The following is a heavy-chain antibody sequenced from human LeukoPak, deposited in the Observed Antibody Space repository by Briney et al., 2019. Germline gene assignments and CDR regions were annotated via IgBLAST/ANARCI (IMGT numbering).Heavy chain of an antibody. D-gene: IGHD6-19*01. CDR1: GFTFTDHA. CDR2: ISWNSGSR. CDR3: ARDKRKQWLVGEANWFDP. V-gene: IGHV3-9*01. Sequence: QPGGSLRLSWAASGFTFTDHAMHWVRQGPGTGLEWVSGISWNSGSRDYADSVKGRFTVSRDNAKNSLYLQMNSLRAEDTALYYCARDKRKQWLVGEANWFDPWGQGTLVTVSS. J-gene: IGHJ5*02.